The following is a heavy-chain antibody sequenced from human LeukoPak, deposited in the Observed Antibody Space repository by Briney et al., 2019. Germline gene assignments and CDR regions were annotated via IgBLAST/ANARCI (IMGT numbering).Heavy chain of an antibody. CDR3: AREVGVGTGTTLDYNWFDP. CDR1: GFTFSSYW. D-gene: IGHD1-7*01. J-gene: IGHJ5*02. V-gene: IGHV3-7*01. Sequence: GGSMRLSCAASGFTFSSYWMSWVREAPGKGLEWVANIKKDGSEKYYVDSVKGRFTISRDNAKNSLYLQMNSLRAEDTAVYYCAREVGVGTGTTLDYNWFDPWGQGTLVTVSS. CDR2: IKKDGSEK.